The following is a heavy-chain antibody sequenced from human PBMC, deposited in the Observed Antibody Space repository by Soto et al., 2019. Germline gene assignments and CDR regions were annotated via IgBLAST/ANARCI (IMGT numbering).Heavy chain of an antibody. Sequence: ASVKVSCKASGGTFTGYYMHWVRQAPGQGLEWMGWINPNSGGTNYAQKFQGWVTMTRDTSISTAYMELSRLRSDDTAVYYCAREMGYSGYRPRNYYYYYMDVWGKGTTVTVS. CDR3: AREMGYSGYRPRNYYYYYMDV. D-gene: IGHD5-12*01. J-gene: IGHJ6*03. CDR1: GGTFTGYY. CDR2: INPNSGGT. V-gene: IGHV1-2*04.